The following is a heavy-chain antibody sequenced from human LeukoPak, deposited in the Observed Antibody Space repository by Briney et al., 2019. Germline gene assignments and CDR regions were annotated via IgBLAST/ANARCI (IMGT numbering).Heavy chain of an antibody. CDR3: AKGGPTIFGVVRYFDY. V-gene: IGHV3-23*01. CDR1: GFTFSSYS. CDR2: ISGSGGST. J-gene: IGHJ4*02. Sequence: GGSLRLSCAASGFTFSSYSMNWVRQAPGKGLEWVSAISGSGGSTYYADSVKGRFTISRDNSKNTLYLQMNSLRAEDTAVYYCAKGGPTIFGVVRYFDYWGQGTLVTVSS. D-gene: IGHD3-3*01.